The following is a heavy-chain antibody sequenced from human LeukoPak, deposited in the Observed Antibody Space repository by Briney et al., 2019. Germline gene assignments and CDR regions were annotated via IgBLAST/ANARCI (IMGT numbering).Heavy chain of an antibody. Sequence: SGGSLRLSCAASGFTFSSYGMHWVRQAPGKGLEWVAVISYDGSNKYYADSVKGRFTISRDNSRSTLYLQMNSLRAEDTAVYYCARDLGYDSSGYVYWGQGALVTVSS. V-gene: IGHV3-30*19. CDR2: ISYDGSNK. D-gene: IGHD3-22*01. CDR1: GFTFSSYG. CDR3: ARDLGYDSSGYVY. J-gene: IGHJ4*02.